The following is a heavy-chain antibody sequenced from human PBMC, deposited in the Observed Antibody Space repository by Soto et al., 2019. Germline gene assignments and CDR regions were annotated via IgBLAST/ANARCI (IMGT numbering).Heavy chain of an antibody. CDR3: ARDKAAPHYGMDV. V-gene: IGHV3-9*01. CDR2: ISWNSADI. D-gene: IGHD6-13*01. Sequence: EAPLVASGGGLVQPGRSLRLSCAASGFTFNDYAMHWVRQAPGKGLEWVSGISWNSADIGYADSVKGRFTISRDNDENSLYLQMNTLRAEDTALYYCARDKAAPHYGMDVWGQGTTVTVSS. J-gene: IGHJ6*02. CDR1: GFTFNDYA.